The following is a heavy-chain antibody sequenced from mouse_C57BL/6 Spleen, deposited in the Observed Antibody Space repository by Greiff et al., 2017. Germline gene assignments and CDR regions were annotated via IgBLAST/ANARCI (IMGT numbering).Heavy chain of an antibody. Sequence: QVQLQQSGPELVKPGASVKLSCKASGYTFTSYDIHWVKQRPGQGLEWIGWLYPRDGSTKYTAKFTGKATLTVDTSSSTASMELHSLTSVNSAVYFCARREDYDVSPWFAYWGQGTLVTVSA. J-gene: IGHJ3*01. D-gene: IGHD2-4*01. CDR2: LYPRDGST. CDR3: ARREDYDVSPWFAY. V-gene: IGHV1-85*01. CDR1: GYTFTSYD.